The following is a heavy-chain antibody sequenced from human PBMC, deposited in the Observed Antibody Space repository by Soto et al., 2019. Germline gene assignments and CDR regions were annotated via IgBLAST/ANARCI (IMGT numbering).Heavy chain of an antibody. D-gene: IGHD2-8*01. V-gene: IGHV1-69*06. CDR2: IIPLFGTT. CDR3: ARGGMVPGNGHNYPMDV. CDR1: GATFSSYG. J-gene: IGHJ6*02. Sequence: QVHLVQSGAEVKKPGSSAKVSCKASGATFSSYGFSWVRQAPGQGLEWMGGIIPLFGTTDYAQNFQGRVTITADKSPITVYMELTSLRSEDTAVYYCARGGMVPGNGHNYPMDVWGQGTTVNVS.